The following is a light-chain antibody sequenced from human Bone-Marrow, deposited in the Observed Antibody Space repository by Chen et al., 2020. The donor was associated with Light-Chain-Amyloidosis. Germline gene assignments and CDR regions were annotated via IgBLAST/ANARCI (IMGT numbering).Light chain of an antibody. CDR3: QVWDRSSDRPV. V-gene: IGLV3-21*02. CDR1: NIGSTS. J-gene: IGLJ3*02. CDR2: DDS. Sequence: SFVLTQPSSASVDPGQTATIACGGNNIGSTSVHWYHQTPGQAPLLVGYDDSDRPSGIPERLSGSNSGNTATLTISRVEAGDEADYYCQVWDRSSDRPVFGGGTKLTVL.